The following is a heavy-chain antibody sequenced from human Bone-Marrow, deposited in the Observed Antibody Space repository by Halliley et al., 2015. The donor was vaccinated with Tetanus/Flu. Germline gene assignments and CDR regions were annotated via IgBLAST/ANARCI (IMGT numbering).Heavy chain of an antibody. CDR2: INWNGGSP. V-gene: IGHV3-20*01. D-gene: IGHD1-26*01. J-gene: IGHJ4*02. Sequence: LSCAASGFTFDDYGMAWVRQAPGKGLEWVSGINWNGGSPVYADSVKGRFTISRDNAKNSLYLQMNSLRADDAAFYHCAREGGIVGATGGLDYWGQGTLVTVSS. CDR1: GFTFDDYG. CDR3: AREGGIVGATGGLDY.